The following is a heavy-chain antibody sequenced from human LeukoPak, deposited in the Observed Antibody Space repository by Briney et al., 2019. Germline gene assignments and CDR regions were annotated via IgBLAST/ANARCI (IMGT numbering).Heavy chain of an antibody. CDR3: ATLYSPAIDY. CDR1: GYTFTDFG. Sequence: ASVKVSCKASGYTFTDFGISWVRQAPGQGLEWMGWISAYNGNTNYAQKLQGRVTMTTDTSTSTAYMELRSLRSDDTAVYYCATLYSPAIDYWGQGTLVTVSS. J-gene: IGHJ4*02. CDR2: ISAYNGNT. V-gene: IGHV1-18*01. D-gene: IGHD6-13*01.